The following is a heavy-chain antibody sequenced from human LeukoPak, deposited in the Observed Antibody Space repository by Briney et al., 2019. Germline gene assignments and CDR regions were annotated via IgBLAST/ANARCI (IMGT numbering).Heavy chain of an antibody. CDR3: AREGGGYSYILDY. D-gene: IGHD5-18*01. Sequence: PGGSLRLSCAASGFTFSSYEMNWVRQAPGKGLEWVSYISSSVSTIYYADSVKGRLTISRDNAKNSLYLQMNSLRAEDTAVYYCAREGGGYSYILDYWGQGTLVTVSS. CDR2: ISSSVSTI. CDR1: GFTFSSYE. J-gene: IGHJ4*02. V-gene: IGHV3-48*03.